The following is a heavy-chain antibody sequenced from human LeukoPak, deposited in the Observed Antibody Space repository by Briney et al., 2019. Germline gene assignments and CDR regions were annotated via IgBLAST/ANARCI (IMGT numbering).Heavy chain of an antibody. CDR1: GFTFSSYG. CDR2: ISYDGSNK. Sequence: GRSLRLSCAASGFTFSSYGMHWVRQAPGKGLEWVAVISYDGSNKYYADSVKGRFTISRDNSKNTLYLQMNSLRAEDTAVYYCAKQPPPPRPITMIVVDYFDYWGQGTLVTVSS. J-gene: IGHJ4*02. D-gene: IGHD3-22*01. V-gene: IGHV3-30*18. CDR3: AKQPPPPRPITMIVVDYFDY.